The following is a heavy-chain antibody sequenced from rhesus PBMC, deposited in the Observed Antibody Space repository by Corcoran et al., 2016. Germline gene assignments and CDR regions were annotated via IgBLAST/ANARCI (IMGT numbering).Heavy chain of an antibody. CDR3: ARDRLEQRGFYYGLDS. CDR1: GYTFTDYY. CDR2: NNPYNGNT. V-gene: IGHV1S2*01. J-gene: IGHJ6*01. D-gene: IGHD1-20*01. Sequence: QVQLVQSGAEVKKPGSSVKVSCKASGYTFTDYYMHWVRQAPRQWLEWMGWNNPYNGNTKYAQKFQGRVTMTSYTSPRTAYMELSSLRAEDTAVYYCARDRLEQRGFYYGLDSWGQGVVVTVSS.